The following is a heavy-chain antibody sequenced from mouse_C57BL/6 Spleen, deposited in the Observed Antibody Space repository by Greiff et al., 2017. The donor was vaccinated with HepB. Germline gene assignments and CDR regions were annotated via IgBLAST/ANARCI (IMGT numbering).Heavy chain of an antibody. V-gene: IGHV14-3*01. Sequence: VQLQQSVAELVRPGASVKLSCTASGFNIKNTYMHWVKQRPEQGLEWIGRIDPANGNTKYAPKFQGEATITADTSSNTAYLQLSSLTSEDTAIYYCATYYSILYYAMDYWGQGTSVTVSS. CDR2: IDPANGNT. CDR1: GFNIKNTY. J-gene: IGHJ4*01. D-gene: IGHD2-5*01. CDR3: ATYYSILYYAMDY.